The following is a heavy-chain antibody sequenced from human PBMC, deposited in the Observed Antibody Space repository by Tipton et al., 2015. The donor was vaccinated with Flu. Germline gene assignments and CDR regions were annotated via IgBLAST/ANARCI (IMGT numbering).Heavy chain of an antibody. V-gene: IGHV4-61*02. D-gene: IGHD3-10*01. Sequence: LRLSCTVSGDSISSGSNYWSWIRQPAGKGLEWIGRVYSSGITNYSPSLRSRVVLSVDTSKNQFSLKLRSVTAADTAVYYCARGPMVRGVRPFDYWGQGSLVTVSS. J-gene: IGHJ4*02. CDR3: ARGPMVRGVRPFDY. CDR1: GDSISSGSNY. CDR2: VYSSGIT.